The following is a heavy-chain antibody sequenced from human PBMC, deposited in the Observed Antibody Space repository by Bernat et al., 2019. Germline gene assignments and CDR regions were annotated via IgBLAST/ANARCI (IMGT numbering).Heavy chain of an antibody. CDR2: IYYSGST. J-gene: IGHJ3*02. V-gene: IGHV4-59*01. Sequence: VQLQESGPGLVKPSETLSLTCTVSGGSISSYYWSWIRQPPGKGLEWIGYIYYSGSTNYNPSLKSRVTISVDTSKNQFSLKLSSVTAADTAVYYCARVHYDFWSGFYVVAFDIWGQGTMVTVSS. D-gene: IGHD3-3*01. CDR1: GGSISSYY. CDR3: ARVHYDFWSGFYVVAFDI.